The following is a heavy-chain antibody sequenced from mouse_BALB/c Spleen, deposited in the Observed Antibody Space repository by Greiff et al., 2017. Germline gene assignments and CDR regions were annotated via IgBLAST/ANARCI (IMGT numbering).Heavy chain of an antibody. CDR2: ILPGSGST. Sequence: VQLQQSGAELMKPGASVKISCKATGYTFSSYWIEWVKQRPGHGLEWIGEILPGSGSTNYNEKFKGKATFTADTSSNTAYMQLSSLTSEDSAVYYCARRNWDDAMDYWGQGTSVTVSS. CDR1: GYTFSSYW. D-gene: IGHD4-1*01. J-gene: IGHJ4*01. V-gene: IGHV1-9*01. CDR3: ARRNWDDAMDY.